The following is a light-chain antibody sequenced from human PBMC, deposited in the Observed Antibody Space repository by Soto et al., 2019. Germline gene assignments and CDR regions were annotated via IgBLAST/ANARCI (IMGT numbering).Light chain of an antibody. CDR1: HDIVHW. Sequence: DLQMTQSPSTLSASVGDRVTITCRASHDIVHWLAWYQQKRGKAPKLLIFGASNLEIGVAARFSSSGSGTEFSHTISGLQPDDFATYYCQQYKKDFSCGPGTKVDVK. CDR3: QQYKKDFS. J-gene: IGKJ3*01. CDR2: GAS. V-gene: IGKV1-5*01.